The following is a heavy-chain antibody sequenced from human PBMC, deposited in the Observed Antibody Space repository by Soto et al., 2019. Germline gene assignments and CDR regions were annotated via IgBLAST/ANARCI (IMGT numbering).Heavy chain of an antibody. CDR2: IDPDDSYT. J-gene: IGHJ4*02. V-gene: IGHV5-10-1*01. Sequence: GESLKISCKGSGYSFTNYWIHWVRQMAGKGLEWMGRIDPDDSYTNYSPSFQGHVTISVDKSISTTYLQWSSLQASDTAIYYWARLPPPTYCSGSTCSGYWGQGTLVTVSS. CDR3: ARLPPPTYCSGSTCSGY. D-gene: IGHD2-15*01. CDR1: GYSFTNYW.